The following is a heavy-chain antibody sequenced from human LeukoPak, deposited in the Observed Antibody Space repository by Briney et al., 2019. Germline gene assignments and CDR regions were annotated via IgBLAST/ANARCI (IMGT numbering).Heavy chain of an antibody. CDR2: INPNSGGT. Sequence: ASVQVSCKASGYTFTGYYMHWVRQAPGQGLEWMGRINPNSGGTNYAQKFQGRVTMTRDTSISTAYMELSRLRSDDTAVYYCARAAGRDGDFDYWGQGTLVIVSS. V-gene: IGHV1-2*06. CDR3: ARAAGRDGDFDY. CDR1: GYTFTGYY. J-gene: IGHJ4*02. D-gene: IGHD3-3*01.